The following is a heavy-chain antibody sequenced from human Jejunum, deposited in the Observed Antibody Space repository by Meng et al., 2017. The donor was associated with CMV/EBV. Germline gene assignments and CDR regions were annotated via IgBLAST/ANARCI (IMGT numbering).Heavy chain of an antibody. Sequence: SCRASGYTFPDHRIHWVRQAPGRGLEWMEWLNPNGGATHYAQQFQGRVTMARDTSISTVYMELSRLTSDDTAVFYCARAVGPTRFDPWGQGTLVTVSS. J-gene: IGHJ5*02. V-gene: IGHV1-2*02. CDR2: LNPNGGAT. D-gene: IGHD1-26*01. CDR1: GYTFPDHR. CDR3: ARAVGPTRFDP.